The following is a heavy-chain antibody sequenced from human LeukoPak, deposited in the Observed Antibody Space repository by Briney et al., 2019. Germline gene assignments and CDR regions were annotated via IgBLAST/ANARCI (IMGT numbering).Heavy chain of an antibody. CDR3: AKVVSGWYRGAFDY. CDR2: ISGSGGRT. V-gene: IGHV3-23*01. CDR1: GFTFSSYA. J-gene: IGHJ4*02. Sequence: GGSLRLSCAASGFTFSSYAMSWVRQAPGKGLEWVSDISGSGGRTYYADSVRGRFTISRDNSKNTLYLQMNSLRAEDTAVYYCAKVVSGWYRGAFDYWGQGTLVTVSS. D-gene: IGHD6-19*01.